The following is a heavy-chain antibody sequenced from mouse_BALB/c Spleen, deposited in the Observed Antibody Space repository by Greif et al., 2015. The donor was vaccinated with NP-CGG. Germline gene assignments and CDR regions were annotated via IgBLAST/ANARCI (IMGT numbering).Heavy chain of an antibody. V-gene: IGHV5-9-1*01. CDR3: AREGLDYRYDWFAY. CDR1: GFTFSSYA. J-gene: IGHJ3*01. Sequence: EVKVVESGGGLVKPGGSLKLSCAASGFTFSSYAMSWVRQTPEKRPEWVATISSGGSYTYYPDSVKGRFTISRDNAKNTLYLQMSSLRSEDTAMYYCAREGLDYRYDWFAYWGQGTLVTVSA. D-gene: IGHD2-14*01. CDR2: ISSGGSYT.